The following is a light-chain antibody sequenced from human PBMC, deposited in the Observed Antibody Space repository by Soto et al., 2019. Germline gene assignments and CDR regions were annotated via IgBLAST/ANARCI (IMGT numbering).Light chain of an antibody. J-gene: IGKJ5*01. CDR2: GAS. V-gene: IGKV4-1*01. CDR1: QSVLYNSNNKNH. Sequence: DFVMTQAPDSLAVSLGERATINCKSSQSVLYNSNNKNHLGWFQQKPGHPPKLLIYGASFRPSGVPDRFSGSGSGTDFTLTISSLQAEDVEVYYCQQYYSIPFTFGPGPRLEIK. CDR3: QQYYSIPFT.